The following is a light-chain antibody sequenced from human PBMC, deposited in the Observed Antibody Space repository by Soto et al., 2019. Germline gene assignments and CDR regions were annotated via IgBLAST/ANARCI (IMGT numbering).Light chain of an antibody. J-gene: IGLJ1*01. Sequence: QSVLTQPRSVSGSPGQSVTISCTGTSSDVGDYIYVSWYQQHPGKAPKLVIFDVSERPSGVPDRFSGSKSGNTASLTISGLQSEDEADYYCCSYAGTFTYVFGGGTKVTVL. CDR3: CSYAGTFTYV. V-gene: IGLV2-11*01. CDR2: DVS. CDR1: SSDVGDYIY.